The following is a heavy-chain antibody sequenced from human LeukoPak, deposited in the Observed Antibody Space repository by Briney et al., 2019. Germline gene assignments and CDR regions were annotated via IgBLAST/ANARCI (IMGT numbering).Heavy chain of an antibody. CDR3: AKGHFYFDY. CDR2: IKQDGSEK. V-gene: IGHV3-7*01. CDR1: GFTFSSYW. Sequence: GGSLRLSCAASGFTFSSYWMNWVRQAPGKGLEWVANIKQDGSEKYYVDSVKGRFTISRDNAKNSLYLQMNSLKAEDTAVYYCAKGHFYFDYWGQGTLVTVSS. J-gene: IGHJ4*02. D-gene: IGHD3-3*02.